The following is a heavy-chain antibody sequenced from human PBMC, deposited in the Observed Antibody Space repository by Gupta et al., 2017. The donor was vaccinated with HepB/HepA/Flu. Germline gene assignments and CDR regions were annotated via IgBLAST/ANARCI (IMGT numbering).Heavy chain of an antibody. CDR1: GYTFPSYG. V-gene: IGHV1-18*01. Sequence: QVQLVQSGAEVKKPGASVKVSCKASGYTFPSYGISWVRQAPGQGLEWMGWISAYNGNTNYAQKLQGRVTMTTDTSTSTAYMELRSLRSDDTAVYYCARDRGGGYCSSTSCRNYYYYGMDVWGQGTTVTISS. J-gene: IGHJ6*02. D-gene: IGHD2-2*01. CDR2: ISAYNGNT. CDR3: ARDRGGGYCSSTSCRNYYYYGMDV.